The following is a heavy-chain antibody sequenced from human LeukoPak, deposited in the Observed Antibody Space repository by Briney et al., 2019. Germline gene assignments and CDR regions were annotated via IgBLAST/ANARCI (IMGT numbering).Heavy chain of an antibody. CDR3: AREGGRDGYNSPFDY. J-gene: IGHJ4*02. CDR2: IYYSGST. V-gene: IGHV4-59*01. CDR1: GGSFSGYY. D-gene: IGHD5-24*01. Sequence: PSETLSLTCAVYGGSFSGYYWSWIRQPPGKGLEWIGYIYYSGSTNYTPSLKSRVTISVDTSKNQFSLKLSSVTAADTAVYCCAREGGRDGYNSPFDYWGQGTLVTVSS.